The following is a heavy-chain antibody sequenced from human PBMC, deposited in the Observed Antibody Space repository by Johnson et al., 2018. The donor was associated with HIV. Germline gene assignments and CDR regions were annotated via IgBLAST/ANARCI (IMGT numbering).Heavy chain of an antibody. D-gene: IGHD6-13*01. Sequence: QVQLVESGGGLVKPGGSLRLSCAASGFTFSDYYMSWIRQAPGKGLEWVSYISSSGSTIYYADSVKGRFTMSRENAKNSVYLQMNSLRAGDTAVYYCARAYGIAAAGTSGAFDIWGQGTMVTVSS. V-gene: IGHV3-11*04. CDR2: ISSSGSTI. CDR3: ARAYGIAAAGTSGAFDI. J-gene: IGHJ3*02. CDR1: GFTFSDYY.